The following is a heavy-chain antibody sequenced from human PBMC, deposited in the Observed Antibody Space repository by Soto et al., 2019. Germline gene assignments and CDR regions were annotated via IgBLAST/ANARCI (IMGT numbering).Heavy chain of an antibody. Sequence: GESLKISCKASGYKFSTYWIAWVRQMPGKGLEFMGIVYPSTSQTTYSPSFQGQVTISADKSINTAYLEWGGLKASDTAMYYCAIFSTVLTAPSASDLCGTATLVT. CDR2: VYPSTSQT. V-gene: IGHV5-51*01. CDR3: AIFSTVLTAPSASDL. J-gene: IGHJ3*01. D-gene: IGHD2-21*02. CDR1: GYKFSTYW.